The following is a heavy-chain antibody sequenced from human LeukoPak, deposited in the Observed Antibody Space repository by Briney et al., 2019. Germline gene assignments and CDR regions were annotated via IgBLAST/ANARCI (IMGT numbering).Heavy chain of an antibody. D-gene: IGHD3-3*01. CDR3: ARRVSDYDFWSGYYGTSFFEL. CDR1: GDSISSNY. Sequence: SETLSLTCTISGDSISSNYWNWIRQPPGKELEWIGYISYSGSTNYNPSLKSRVTISLDTSKNQFSLKLSSVTAADTAVYYCARRVSDYDFWSGYYGTSFFELWGRGTLVTVSS. V-gene: IGHV4-59*12. J-gene: IGHJ2*01. CDR2: ISYSGST.